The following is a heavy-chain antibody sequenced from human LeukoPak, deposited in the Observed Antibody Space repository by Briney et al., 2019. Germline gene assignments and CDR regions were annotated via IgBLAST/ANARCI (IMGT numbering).Heavy chain of an antibody. J-gene: IGHJ6*03. V-gene: IGHV3-30*01. D-gene: IGHD2-2*02. CDR3: ARDRWDCSSTSCYTYYYYYMDV. Sequence: GGSLRLSCAASGFTFSYYAMDWVRQAPGKGLEWVAVISNNGTNKYYADSVKGRFTISRDNSKNTLYLQMNSLRAEDTAVYYCARDRWDCSSTSCYTYYYYYMDVWGKGTTVTVSS. CDR1: GFTFSYYA. CDR2: ISNNGTNK.